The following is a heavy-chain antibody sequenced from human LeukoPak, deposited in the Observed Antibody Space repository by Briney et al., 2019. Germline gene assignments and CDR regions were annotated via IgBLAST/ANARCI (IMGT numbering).Heavy chain of an antibody. CDR2: IYTSGST. J-gene: IGHJ4*02. D-gene: IGHD3-10*01. V-gene: IGHV4-4*07. Sequence: SETLSLTCTVSGGSISSYYWSWIRQPAGKGLEWIGRIYTSGSTNYNPSLKSRVTMSVDTSKNQFSLKLSSVTAADTAVYYCAREDRILWFGELSYFDYWGQGTLVTVSS. CDR1: GGSISSYY. CDR3: AREDRILWFGELSYFDY.